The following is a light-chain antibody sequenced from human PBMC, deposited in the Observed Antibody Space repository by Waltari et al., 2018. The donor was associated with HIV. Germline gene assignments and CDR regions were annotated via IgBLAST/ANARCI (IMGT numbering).Light chain of an antibody. CDR1: SRDVGNYNL. CDR3: CSYAASRSVV. V-gene: IGLV2-23*02. Sequence: QSALAQPASVSDSPGQSITISCPGTSRDVGNYNLVSWYQQHPGKVPKLIIYEVTKRPSGVSNRFSGSKSGNTASLTISGLQAEDEADYYCCSYAASRSVVFGGGTKLTVL. CDR2: EVT. J-gene: IGLJ2*01.